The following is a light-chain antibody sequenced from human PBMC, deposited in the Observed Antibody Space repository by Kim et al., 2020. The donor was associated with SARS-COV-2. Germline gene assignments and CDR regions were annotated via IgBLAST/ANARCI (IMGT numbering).Light chain of an antibody. Sequence: SPGHSVTISCTATNSDVGEYNFVYRYQPHPGKAPQLMIYDVTKRASGVPYRVSGSKSGNTASLTVSAVQAEDESDYYCTSYAGMVMFGGGTQLTVL. CDR2: DVT. J-gene: IGLJ3*02. V-gene: IGLV2-8*01. CDR3: TSYAGMVM. CDR1: NSDVGEYNF.